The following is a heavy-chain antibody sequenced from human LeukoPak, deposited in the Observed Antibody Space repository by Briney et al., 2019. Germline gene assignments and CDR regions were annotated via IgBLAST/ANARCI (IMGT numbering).Heavy chain of an antibody. V-gene: IGHV3-7*01. CDR3: ARRVGKWLRFNYFDY. D-gene: IGHD5-12*01. J-gene: IGHJ4*02. CDR1: GFTFSSYW. Sequence: GGSLRLSCAASGFTFSSYWMSWVRQAPGKGLEWVANIKQDGSEKYYVDSAKGRFTTSRDNAKNSLYLQMNSLRAEDTAVYYCARRVGKWLRFNYFDYWGQGTLVTVSS. CDR2: IKQDGSEK.